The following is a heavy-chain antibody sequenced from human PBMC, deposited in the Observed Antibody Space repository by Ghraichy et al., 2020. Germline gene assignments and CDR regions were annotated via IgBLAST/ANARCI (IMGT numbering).Heavy chain of an antibody. CDR3: ARSPEAYCSTSRAAPYYYYYMDV. V-gene: IGHV4-31*03. CDR2: IYYSWSS. Sequence: SQTLSLTCSVSGGSISSGGYDWSWIRQHPGKGLEWIGYIYYSWSSYYNPSLKSRVSISVDTSKNQFSLKLSSVTAADTAVYYCARSPEAYCSTSRAAPYYYYYMDVWGKGTTVTVSS. CDR1: GGSISSGGYD. D-gene: IGHD2-2*01. J-gene: IGHJ6*03.